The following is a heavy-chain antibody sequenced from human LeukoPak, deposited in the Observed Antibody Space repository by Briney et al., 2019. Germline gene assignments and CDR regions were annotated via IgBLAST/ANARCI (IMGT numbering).Heavy chain of an antibody. Sequence: GASVKVSCKAPGYTFTSYYMHWVRQAPGQGLEWMGIINPSGGSTTYAQKFQGRVTMTRDTSTSTVYMELSSLRSEDTAVYYCARAYYHDSSDYYFPLDYWGQGTLVTVSS. V-gene: IGHV1-46*01. D-gene: IGHD3-22*01. CDR3: ARAYYHDSSDYYFPLDY. CDR2: INPSGGST. CDR1: GYTFTSYY. J-gene: IGHJ4*02.